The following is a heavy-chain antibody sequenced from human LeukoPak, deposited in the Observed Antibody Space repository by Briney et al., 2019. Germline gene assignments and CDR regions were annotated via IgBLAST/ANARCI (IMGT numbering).Heavy chain of an antibody. CDR2: ISYDGSNK. CDR1: GFTFSSYA. Sequence: GRSLRLSCAASGFTFSSYAMHWVRQAPGKGLEWVAVISYDGSNKYYADSVKGRFTISRDNSKNTLYLQMNSLRSEDTAVYYCARHSGYDYYYYYGMDVWGQGTTVTVSS. J-gene: IGHJ6*02. CDR3: ARHSGYDYYYYYGMDV. V-gene: IGHV3-30*04. D-gene: IGHD5-12*01.